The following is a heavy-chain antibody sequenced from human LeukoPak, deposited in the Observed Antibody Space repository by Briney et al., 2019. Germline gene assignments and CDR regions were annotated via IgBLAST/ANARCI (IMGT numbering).Heavy chain of an antibody. CDR1: GFIFSSYE. Sequence: GGSLRLSCAASGFIFSSYEMNWVRQAPGKGLEWVSFISESGGTMYLADSVKGRFTISRDNAKNSLYLQTNSLRAEDTAVYYCARDGTGDKWLVPFDCWGQGTLVTVSS. D-gene: IGHD6-19*01. V-gene: IGHV3-48*03. CDR2: ISESGGTM. J-gene: IGHJ4*02. CDR3: ARDGTGDKWLVPFDC.